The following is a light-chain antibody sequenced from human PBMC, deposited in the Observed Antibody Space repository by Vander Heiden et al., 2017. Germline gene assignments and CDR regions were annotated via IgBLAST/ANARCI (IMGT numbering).Light chain of an antibody. J-gene: IGKJ2*01. V-gene: IGKV1-39*01. Sequence: DIKMTQSPSSLSASVGDRVTITSRASHSISTYLNWYQQKPGKAPKLLIYGASSLHSGVPSRFSGSGSGTDFTLIISSLQPDDFATYYCQQSYIMPYTFGQGTKLEIK. CDR2: GAS. CDR1: HSISTY. CDR3: QQSYIMPYT.